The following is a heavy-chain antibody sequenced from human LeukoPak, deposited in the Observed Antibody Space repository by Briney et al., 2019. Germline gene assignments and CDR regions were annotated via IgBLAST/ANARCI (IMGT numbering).Heavy chain of an antibody. CDR3: ASGTVGNYALDY. CDR2: IGTSSNNI. J-gene: IGHJ4*02. D-gene: IGHD1-7*01. CDR1: GLTFSRYN. Sequence: GGSLTLSCAASGLTFSRYNMNWVRQAPGKGLEWVSSIGTSSNNIYYTDSVKGRFTISRDNAKNSLYLQVDSLRVEDTAVYFCASGTVGNYALDYWGQGTLVTVSS. V-gene: IGHV3-21*01.